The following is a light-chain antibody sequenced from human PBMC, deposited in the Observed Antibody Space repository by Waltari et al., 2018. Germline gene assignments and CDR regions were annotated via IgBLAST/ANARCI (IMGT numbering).Light chain of an antibody. Sequence: QSALTQPASVSGSPGQSITISCTGTSSDVGFNNYVSWYQQHPGKAPKHMIDDVSERHSGVSNRFAGSNSGNTSSLTVSGLQAVDHADYYCNSYADSRSWVFGGGTKLTVL. CDR1: SSDVGFNNY. CDR3: NSYADSRSWV. V-gene: IGLV2-14*01. CDR2: DVS. J-gene: IGLJ3*02.